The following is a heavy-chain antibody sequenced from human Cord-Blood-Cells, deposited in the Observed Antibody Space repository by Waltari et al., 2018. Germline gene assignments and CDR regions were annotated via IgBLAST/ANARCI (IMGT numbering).Heavy chain of an antibody. CDR3: ARVPDQQLVQSAWFDP. Sequence: QVQLVQSGAEVQKPGCPVKVSGKASEGTFSSYAISWVRRDPGQGLEWMGGIIPIFGTANYAQKFQGRVTITADESTSTAYMELSSLRSEDTAVYYCARVPDQQLVQSAWFDPWGQGTLVTVSS. V-gene: IGHV1-69*01. J-gene: IGHJ5*02. D-gene: IGHD6-13*01. CDR1: EGTFSSYA. CDR2: IIPIFGTA.